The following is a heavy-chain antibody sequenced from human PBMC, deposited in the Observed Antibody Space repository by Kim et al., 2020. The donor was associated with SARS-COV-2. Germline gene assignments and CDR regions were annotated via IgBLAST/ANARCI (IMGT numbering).Heavy chain of an antibody. J-gene: IGHJ4*02. CDR3: ARIKKIAAAGTKLDY. V-gene: IGHV4-39*01. CDR1: GGSISSSSYY. CDR2: IYYSGST. D-gene: IGHD6-13*01. Sequence: SETLSLTCTVSGGSISSSSYYWGWIRQPPGKGLEWIGSIYYSGSTYYNPSLKSRVTISVDTSKNQFSLKLSSVTAADTAVYYCARIKKIAAAGTKLDYWGQGTLVTVSS.